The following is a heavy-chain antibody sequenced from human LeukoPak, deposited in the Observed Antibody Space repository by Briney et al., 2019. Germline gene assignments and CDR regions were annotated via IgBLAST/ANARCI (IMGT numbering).Heavy chain of an antibody. CDR1: GFTFSSYS. Sequence: GGSLRLSCAASGFTFSSYSMNWVRQAPGKGLEWVSSISSSSSYIYYADSVKGRFTISRDNAKNSLYLQMNSLRAEDTAVYYCAREVNYDSSGYYYDYWGQGTLVTVSS. V-gene: IGHV3-21*01. D-gene: IGHD3-22*01. J-gene: IGHJ4*02. CDR2: ISSSSSYI. CDR3: AREVNYDSSGYYYDY.